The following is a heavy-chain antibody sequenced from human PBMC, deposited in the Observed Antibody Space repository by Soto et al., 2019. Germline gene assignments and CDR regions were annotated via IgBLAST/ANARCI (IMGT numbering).Heavy chain of an antibody. V-gene: IGHV1-24*01. CDR3: ATDGDIGGY. Sequence: ASVKVSFKVSGYTLTGLSMHWVRQALGKGLEWMGGFDPEDGETIYAQKFQGRVTMTEDTSTDTAYMELSSLRSEDTAVYYCATDGDIGGYWGQGTLVTVSS. CDR2: FDPEDGET. J-gene: IGHJ4*02. D-gene: IGHD5-12*01. CDR1: GYTLTGLS.